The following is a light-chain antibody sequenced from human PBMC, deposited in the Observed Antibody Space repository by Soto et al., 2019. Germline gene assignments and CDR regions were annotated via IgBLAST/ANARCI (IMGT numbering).Light chain of an antibody. V-gene: IGKV2-30*01. J-gene: IGKJ2*01. CDR3: MQGTHWPYT. CDR2: KVS. Sequence: VWTRSPLSLPVTLGQPASISSRASQSPISPDENPSLNWFHQRPGQSPRRLFSKVSNRDSGVPDRFSGSGSGTDFTLKISRVEAEDVGLYYCMQGTHWPYTFGQGTKLEIK. CDR1: QSPISPDENPS.